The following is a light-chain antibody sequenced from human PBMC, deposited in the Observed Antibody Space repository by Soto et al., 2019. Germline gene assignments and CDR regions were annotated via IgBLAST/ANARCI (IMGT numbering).Light chain of an antibody. CDR3: QSYDSSLSVI. V-gene: IGLV1-40*01. CDR1: SSNIGAGYD. J-gene: IGLJ2*01. Sequence: QSVLTQPPSVSGAPGQRVTISCTGSSSNIGAGYDVHWYHQLPGTAPKLLIYANTNRPSGVPDRFSASKSGTSASLAITGLQAEDEADYYCQSYDSSLSVIFGGGTQLTVL. CDR2: ANT.